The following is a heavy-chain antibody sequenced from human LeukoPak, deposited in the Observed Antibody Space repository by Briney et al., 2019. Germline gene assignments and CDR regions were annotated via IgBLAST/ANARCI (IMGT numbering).Heavy chain of an antibody. CDR2: IKQDGSEK. D-gene: IGHD2-15*01. CDR1: GFTFSSYW. J-gene: IGHJ6*04. CDR3: ARDQGYCSGGSCYPYYYYGMDV. V-gene: IGHV3-7*03. Sequence: GGSLRLSCAASGFTFSSYWMSWVRQAPGKGLEWVANIKQDGSEKYYVDSVKGRFTISRDNAKNSLYLQMNSLRAEDTAVYYCARDQGYCSGGSCYPYYYYGMDVWCKGTTVTVSS.